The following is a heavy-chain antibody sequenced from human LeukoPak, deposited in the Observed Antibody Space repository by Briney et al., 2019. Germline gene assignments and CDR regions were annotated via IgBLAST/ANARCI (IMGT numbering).Heavy chain of an antibody. CDR3: AREKTACGGDYYDS. CDR1: GFTFTNYA. D-gene: IGHD2-21*01. J-gene: IGHJ4*02. CDR2: ISSSGTPI. Sequence: PGGSLRLSCAASGFTFTNYAMTWVRQAPGKGLEWVSYISSSGTPIHYADSVKGRFTISRDNAKNSLFLQMNSLRAEDTAVYYCAREKTACGGDYYDSWGQGTLVTVSS. V-gene: IGHV3-48*03.